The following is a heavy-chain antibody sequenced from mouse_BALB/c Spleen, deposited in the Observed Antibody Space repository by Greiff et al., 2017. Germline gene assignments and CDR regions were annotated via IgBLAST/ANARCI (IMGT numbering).Heavy chain of an antibody. V-gene: IGHV1S81*02. Sequence: QVQLQQSGAELVKPGASVKLSCKASGYTFTSYYMYWVKQRPGQGLEWIGEINPSNGGTNFNEKFKSKATLTVVKSSSTAYMQLSSLTSEDSAVYYCTRYYYGSSYVSWFAYWGQGTLVTVSA. CDR3: TRYYYGSSYVSWFAY. CDR1: GYTFTSYY. CDR2: INPSNGGT. D-gene: IGHD1-1*01. J-gene: IGHJ3*01.